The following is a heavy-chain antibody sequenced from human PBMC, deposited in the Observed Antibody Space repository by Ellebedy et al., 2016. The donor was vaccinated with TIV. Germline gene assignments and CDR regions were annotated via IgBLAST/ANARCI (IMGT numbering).Heavy chain of an antibody. CDR2: INHSGST. CDR3: ARGGGYLYNWFNP. V-gene: IGHV4-34*01. J-gene: IGHJ5*02. D-gene: IGHD3-22*01. Sequence: SETLSLTXAVYGGSFSGYYWTWIRQPPGKGLEWLGEINHSGSTNYNPSLKSRVTISVDTSKNQFSLKLTSVTAADTAVYYCARGGGYLYNWFNPWGQGTLVTVSS. CDR1: GGSFSGYY.